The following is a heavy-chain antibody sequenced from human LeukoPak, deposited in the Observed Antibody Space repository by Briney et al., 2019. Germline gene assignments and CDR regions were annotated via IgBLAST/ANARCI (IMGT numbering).Heavy chain of an antibody. CDR1: GFTFSDYI. D-gene: IGHD3-22*01. J-gene: IGHJ3*01. CDR3: SRDGSLSDDSAFDV. V-gene: IGHV3-72*01. CDR2: IRRRSKQYTT. Sequence: PGGSLRLSCEASGFTFSDYILDWVRQAPGKGLEWVGRIRRRSKQYTTEYAASVKGRFTISRDDFKKSLYLHMNNLKTEDTAVYYCSRDGSLSDDSAFDVWGQGTMVTVSS.